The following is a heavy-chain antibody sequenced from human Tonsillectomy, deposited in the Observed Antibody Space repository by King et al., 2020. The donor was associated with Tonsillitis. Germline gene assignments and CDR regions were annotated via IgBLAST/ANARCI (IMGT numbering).Heavy chain of an antibody. CDR3: AGERTSLDY. V-gene: IGHV3-74*01. CDR2: MNSGGTII. D-gene: IGHD3-10*01. Sequence: VQLVESGGGLVQPGGSLRLSCAASGFTFSQSWMHWVRQAPGKGLVWVSRMNSGGTIIAYADAVKGRFTISRDNTKNTLYLQIISLRDDDTAVYYWAGERTSLDYWGGGTLVTASS. CDR1: GFTFSQSW. J-gene: IGHJ4*02.